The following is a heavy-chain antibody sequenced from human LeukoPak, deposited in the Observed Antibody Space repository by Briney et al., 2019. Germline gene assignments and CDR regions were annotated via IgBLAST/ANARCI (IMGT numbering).Heavy chain of an antibody. V-gene: IGHV1-46*01. CDR3: AKDSRKAAAGTALDY. J-gene: IGHJ4*02. D-gene: IGHD6-13*01. CDR1: GYTFTSYY. CDR2: INPSGGST. Sequence: ASVKVSCKVSGYTFTSYYMHWVRQAPGQGLEWMGIINPSGGSTSYAQKFQGRVTMTRDTSTSTVYMELSSLRSEDTAVYYCAKDSRKAAAGTALDYWGQGTLVTVSS.